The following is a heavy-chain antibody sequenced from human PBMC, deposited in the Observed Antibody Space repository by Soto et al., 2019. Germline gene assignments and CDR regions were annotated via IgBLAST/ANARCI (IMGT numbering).Heavy chain of an antibody. D-gene: IGHD6-6*01. V-gene: IGHV3-11*01. CDR1: GFTFSDYY. CDR3: ASKRPGGLSIAALGT. J-gene: IGHJ4*02. Sequence: GGSLRLSCAASGFTFSDYYMSWIRQAPGKGLEWVSYISSSGSTIYYADSVKGRFTISRDNAKNSLYLQMNSLRAEDTAVYYCASKRPGGLSIAALGTWGQGTLVTVSS. CDR2: ISSSGSTI.